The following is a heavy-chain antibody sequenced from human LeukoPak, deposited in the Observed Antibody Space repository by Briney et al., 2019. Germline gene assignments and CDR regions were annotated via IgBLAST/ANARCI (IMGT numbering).Heavy chain of an antibody. V-gene: IGHV1-2*02. CDR2: INPNSGGT. CDR1: GYTFTGYY. CDR3: ARAWSPEYYYDSSGYDDAFDI. Sequence: GASVKVSCKASGYTFTGYYMHWVRQAPGQGLEWMGWINPNSGGTNYAQEFQGRVTMTRDTSISTAYMELSRLRSDDTAVYYCARAWSPEYYYDSSGYDDAFDIWGQGTMVTVSS. D-gene: IGHD3-22*01. J-gene: IGHJ3*02.